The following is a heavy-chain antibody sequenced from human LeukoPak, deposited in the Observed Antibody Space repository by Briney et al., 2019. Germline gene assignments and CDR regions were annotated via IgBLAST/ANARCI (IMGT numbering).Heavy chain of an antibody. CDR3: ARSPWGITMIAEA. D-gene: IGHD3-22*01. J-gene: IGHJ5*02. Sequence: GGSLRLSCAASGFSASSNYMSWVRQAPGKGLEWVSVIYSGGTTYYADSVKGRFIISRDNSKNTLYLQMNNLRAEDTAVYYCARSPWGITMIAEAWGQGTLVTVSS. CDR1: GFSASSNY. V-gene: IGHV3-53*01. CDR2: IYSGGTT.